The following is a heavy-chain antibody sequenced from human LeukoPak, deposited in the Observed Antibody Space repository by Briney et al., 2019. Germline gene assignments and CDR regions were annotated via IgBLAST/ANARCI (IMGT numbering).Heavy chain of an antibody. CDR1: GFTFDDYG. CDR2: INWNGGST. CDR3: AREGSRLADWYFDL. J-gene: IGHJ2*01. V-gene: IGHV3-20*04. D-gene: IGHD6-19*01. Sequence: GGSLRLSCAASGFTFDDYGMSWVRQAPGKGLEWVSGINWNGGSTGYADSVKGRFTISRDNAKNSLYLQMNSLRAEDTALYYCAREGSRLADWYFDLWGRGTLVTVSS.